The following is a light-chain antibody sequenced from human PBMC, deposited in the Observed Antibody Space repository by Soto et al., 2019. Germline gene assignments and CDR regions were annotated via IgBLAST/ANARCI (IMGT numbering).Light chain of an antibody. CDR1: SSDVGGYDY. V-gene: IGLV2-14*03. CDR3: SSETSSSLYV. Sequence: QSALTQPASVSGSPGQSITISCTGTSSDVGGYDYVSWYQHHPGKAPKLMIYDVSNRPSGVSNRFSGSKSGNTASLTISGLQAEDEADYYCSSETSSSLYVFGTGTKVTGL. J-gene: IGLJ1*01. CDR2: DVS.